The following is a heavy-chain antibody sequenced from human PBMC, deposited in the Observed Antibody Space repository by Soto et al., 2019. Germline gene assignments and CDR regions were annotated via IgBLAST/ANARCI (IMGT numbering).Heavy chain of an antibody. D-gene: IGHD3-3*01. J-gene: IGHJ4*02. V-gene: IGHV1-2*02. Sequence: ASVKVSCKASRYTFTSYYIHWVRQAPGQGGEWMGWINPNNGYTKYTQKFQGRVTVTRDTSITTAYLELTRLQSDDTAVYYCAKAKFDFWSGYWSPSLDFWGQGTLVTVSS. CDR2: INPNNGYT. CDR1: RYTFTSYY. CDR3: AKAKFDFWSGYWSPSLDF.